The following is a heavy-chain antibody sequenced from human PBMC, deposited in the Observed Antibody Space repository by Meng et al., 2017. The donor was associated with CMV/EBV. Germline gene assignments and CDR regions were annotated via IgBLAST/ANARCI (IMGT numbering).Heavy chain of an antibody. CDR3: TTDLPMVRGVRDY. D-gene: IGHD3-10*01. Sequence: GGSGGGLVKPGGSLTPSCAASGFTFSNAWMSWVRQAPGKGLEWVGRIKSKTDGGTTDYAAPVKGRFTISRDDSKNTLYLQMNSLKTEDTAVYYCTTDLPMVRGVRDYWGQGTLVTVSS. J-gene: IGHJ4*02. V-gene: IGHV3-15*01. CDR1: GFTFSNAW. CDR2: IKSKTDGGTT.